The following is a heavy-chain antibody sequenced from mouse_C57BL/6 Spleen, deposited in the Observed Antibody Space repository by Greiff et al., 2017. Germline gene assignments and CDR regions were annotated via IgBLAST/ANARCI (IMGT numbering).Heavy chain of an antibody. CDR3: AKNDYDVPSYYAMDY. J-gene: IGHJ4*01. CDR1: GFTFSDYG. Sequence: EVMLVESGGGLVKPGGSLKLSCAASGFTFSDYGMHWVRQAPEQGLEWVAYISSGSSTSYYADTVKGRFTISRDNAKNTLFLQMTSLRSEDTAMYYCAKNDYDVPSYYAMDYWGQGTSVTVSS. CDR2: ISSGSSTS. V-gene: IGHV5-17*01. D-gene: IGHD2-4*01.